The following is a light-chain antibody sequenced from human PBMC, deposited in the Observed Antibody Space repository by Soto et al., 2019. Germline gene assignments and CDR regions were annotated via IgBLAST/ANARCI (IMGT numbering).Light chain of an antibody. J-gene: IGKJ1*01. Sequence: DIVMTQTPLSLSVTPGQPASISCKSSQSLLHSDGKTYFYWYLQKPGQPPQLLIYDSSNRAAGIPARFSGSGSGTEFTLTISSLQSEDFAVYYCQQYNNWPPETFGQGTKVDIK. CDR1: QSLLHSDGKTY. CDR3: QQYNNWPPET. V-gene: IGKV2D-29*01. CDR2: DSS.